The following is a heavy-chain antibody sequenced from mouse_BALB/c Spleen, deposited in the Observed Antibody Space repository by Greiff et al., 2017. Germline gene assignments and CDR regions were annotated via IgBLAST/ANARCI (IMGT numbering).Heavy chain of an antibody. CDR1: GFTFSSYA. V-gene: IGHV5-9-4*01. J-gene: IGHJ4*01. Sequence: EVHLVESGGGLVKPGGSLKLSCAASGFTFSSYAMSWVRQSPEKRLEWVAEISSGGSYTYYPDTVTGRFTISRDNAKNTLYLEMSSLRSEDTAMYYCARDVGNYAMDYWGQGTSVTVSS. CDR2: ISSGGSYT. D-gene: IGHD1-1*02. CDR3: ARDVGNYAMDY.